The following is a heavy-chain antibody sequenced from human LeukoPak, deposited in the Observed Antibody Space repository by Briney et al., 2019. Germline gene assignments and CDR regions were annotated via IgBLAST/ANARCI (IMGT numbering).Heavy chain of an antibody. CDR3: AKGSSGYFADL. V-gene: IGHV3-23*01. D-gene: IGHD3-22*01. Sequence: GGSLRLSCAASGFAFNNYGLIWVRQAPGKGLEWVADISNDGGGTMYAAFVEGRFTISRDNSKNTLFLQMNSLRAEDTALYYCAKGSSGYFADLWGQGTLVTVSS. J-gene: IGHJ5*02. CDR2: ISNDGGGT. CDR1: GFAFNNYG.